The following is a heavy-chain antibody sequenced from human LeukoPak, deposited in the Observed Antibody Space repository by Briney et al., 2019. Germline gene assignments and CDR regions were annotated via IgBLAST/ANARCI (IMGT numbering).Heavy chain of an antibody. Sequence: ASVKVSCKASGYTFSNYGISWVRQAPGQGLEWMGWISSYNDNTNYAQKLQGRVTMTTDTSTSTAYMELRSLRSDDTAVYYCATHSTRIAVRPSDYYYYMDVWGKGTTVTVSS. V-gene: IGHV1-18*01. CDR3: ATHSTRIAVRPSDYYYYMDV. D-gene: IGHD6-6*01. CDR2: ISSYNDNT. CDR1: GYTFSNYG. J-gene: IGHJ6*03.